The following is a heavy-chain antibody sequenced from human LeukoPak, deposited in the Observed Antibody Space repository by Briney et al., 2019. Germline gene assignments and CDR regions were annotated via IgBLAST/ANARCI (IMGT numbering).Heavy chain of an antibody. V-gene: IGHV4-61*08. Sequence: PSETLSLTCTVSGGSISSGGYYWSWIRQHPGKGLEWIGYIYYSGSTNYNPSLKSRVTISVDTSKNQFSLKLSSVTAADTAVYYCARVGPKLEPSEYYFDYWGQGTLVTVSS. D-gene: IGHD1-1*01. CDR3: ARVGPKLEPSEYYFDY. J-gene: IGHJ4*02. CDR1: GGSISSGGYY. CDR2: IYYSGST.